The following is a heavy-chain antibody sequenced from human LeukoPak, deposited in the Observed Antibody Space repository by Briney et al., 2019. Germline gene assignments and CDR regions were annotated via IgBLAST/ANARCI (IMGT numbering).Heavy chain of an antibody. V-gene: IGHV4-59*08. Sequence: SETLSLTCPVSGGSISGYYWSWIRQPPGKGLEWIGYICYSGSTNYNPSLKSRVTISVDTSKNQFSLKMSSVTAADTAVYYCARGRGYFDYWGQGTLVTVSS. CDR1: GGSISGYY. CDR2: ICYSGST. J-gene: IGHJ4*02. CDR3: ARGRGYFDY.